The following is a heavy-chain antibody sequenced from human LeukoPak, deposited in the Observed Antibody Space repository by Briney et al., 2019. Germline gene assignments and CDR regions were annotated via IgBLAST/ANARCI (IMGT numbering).Heavy chain of an antibody. D-gene: IGHD6-6*01. CDR2: ISSSSSYI. CDR1: KFTFSSYS. CDR3: ARVSIAVRGYYYMDV. J-gene: IGHJ6*03. V-gene: IGHV3-21*01. Sequence: GGSLRLSCAASKFTFSSYSMNWVRQAPGKGLEWVSSISSSSSYIYYADSVRGRFTISRDNAKNSLYLQMNSLRAEDTAVYYCARVSIAVRGYYYMDVWGKGTTVTVSS.